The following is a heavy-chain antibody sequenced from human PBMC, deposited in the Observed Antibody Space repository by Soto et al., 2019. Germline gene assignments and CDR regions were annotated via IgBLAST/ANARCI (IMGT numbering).Heavy chain of an antibody. CDR1: GFTFSSYA. CDR3: AKDSYYDFWSGYSWFDP. V-gene: IGHV3-23*01. D-gene: IGHD3-3*01. CDR2: ISGSGGST. J-gene: IGHJ5*02. Sequence: PGGSLRLSCADSGFTFSSYAMSWVRQAPGKGLEWVSAISGSGGSTYYADSVRGRFTISRDNSKNTLYLQMNSLRAEDTAVYYCAKDSYYDFWSGYSWFDPWGQGTLVTVSS.